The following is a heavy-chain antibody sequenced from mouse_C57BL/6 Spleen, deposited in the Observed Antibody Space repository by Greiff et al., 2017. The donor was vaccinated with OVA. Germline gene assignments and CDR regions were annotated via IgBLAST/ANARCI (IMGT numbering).Heavy chain of an antibody. CDR2: IYPGDGDT. Sequence: VQLQQSGAELVKPGASVKISCKASGYAFSSYWMNWVKQRPGKGLEWIGQIYPGDGDTNYNGKFKGKATLTADKSSSTAYMQLSSLTSEYAAVYFCARLAQATGFAYWGQGTLVTVSA. CDR3: ARLAQATGFAY. J-gene: IGHJ3*01. CDR1: GYAFSSYW. D-gene: IGHD3-2*02. V-gene: IGHV1-80*01.